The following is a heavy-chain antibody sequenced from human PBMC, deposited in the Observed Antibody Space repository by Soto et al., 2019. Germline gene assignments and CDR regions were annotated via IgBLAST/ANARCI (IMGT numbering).Heavy chain of an antibody. CDR3: AGTLAAAAYYYGMDF. V-gene: IGHV5-10-1*01. D-gene: IGHD6-13*01. J-gene: IGHJ6*02. CDR1: GYSFTSYW. CDR2: IDPSDSYT. Sequence: PGASLKISCKGSGYSFTSYWISWVRQMPGTGVEWMGRIDPSDSYTNYSPSFQGHVTISADKSISTSYLHWSSLKASYTAMYYCAGTLAAAAYYYGMDFWGQGTTVTVSS.